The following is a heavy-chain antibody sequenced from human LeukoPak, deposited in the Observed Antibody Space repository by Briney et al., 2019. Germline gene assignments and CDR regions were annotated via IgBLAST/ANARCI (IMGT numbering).Heavy chain of an antibody. D-gene: IGHD3-22*01. V-gene: IGHV3-66*02. CDR3: ARLYDRSSYGAFDI. CDR1: AFTITNSY. J-gene: IGHJ3*02. CDR2: IYGDETT. Sequence: GGSLSLSCAAPAFTITNSYMGWLRQAPGQGLEWGTVIYGDETTYYPDSVKGRFTISRDSSQNTLYLQLNSLRAEDTAVYYCARLYDRSSYGAFDIWGQGKMVTVSS.